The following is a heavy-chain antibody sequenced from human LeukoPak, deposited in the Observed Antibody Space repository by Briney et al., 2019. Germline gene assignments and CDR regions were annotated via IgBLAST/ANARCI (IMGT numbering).Heavy chain of an antibody. V-gene: IGHV1-69*02. CDR3: ARASARYSYGALEY. D-gene: IGHD5-18*01. J-gene: IGHJ4*02. CDR1: VGTFSSYT. CDR2: IIPILGIA. Sequence: AASVKVSCKASVGTFSSYTISWVRQAPGQGLEWMGRIIPILGIANYAQKFQGRVTITADKSTSTAYMELSSLRSEDTAVYYCARASARYSYGALEYWGQGTLVTVSS.